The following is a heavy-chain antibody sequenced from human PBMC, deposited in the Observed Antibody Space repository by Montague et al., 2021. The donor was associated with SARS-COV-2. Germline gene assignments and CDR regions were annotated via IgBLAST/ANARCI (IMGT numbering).Heavy chain of an antibody. D-gene: IGHD2-2*01. CDR2: INHSGST. CDR3: TREGYQVLWSDNYYYGMDV. Sequence: SETLSLTCAVYGGSFSGYYWSWIRQPPGKGLERIGEINHSGSTNYNPSLKSRVTISVDTSKNQFSLKLSSVTAADTAVYYCTREGYQVLWSDNYYYGMDVWGQGTPGTVSS. J-gene: IGHJ6*02. CDR1: GGSFSGYY. V-gene: IGHV4-34*01.